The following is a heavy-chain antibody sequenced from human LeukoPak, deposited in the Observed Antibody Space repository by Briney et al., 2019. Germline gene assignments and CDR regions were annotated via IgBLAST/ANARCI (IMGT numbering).Heavy chain of an antibody. CDR2: INSGGTT. V-gene: IGHV3-66*01. D-gene: IGHD7-27*01. CDR3: ARDRLGAGSFDI. J-gene: IGHJ3*02. CDR1: GLTVTSKY. Sequence: GGSLRLSCAASGLTVTSKYMAWVRQAPGEGLEWVSFINSGGTTNYADSVKGRFTISRDNAKNSLYLQMNSLRDEDTAVYYCARDRLGAGSFDIWGQGTMVTVSS.